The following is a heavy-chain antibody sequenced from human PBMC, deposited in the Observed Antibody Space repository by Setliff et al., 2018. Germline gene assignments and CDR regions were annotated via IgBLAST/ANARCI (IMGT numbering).Heavy chain of an antibody. CDR1: GYTFTSYG. V-gene: IGHV1-18*01. CDR2: INPNSGDT. J-gene: IGHJ6*03. Sequence: GASVKVSCKASGYTFTSYGISWVRQAPGQGLEWMGRINPNSGDTKYAQKLQGRVTMTTDTSTSTAYMELRSLRSDDTAVYYCARVIYFYYMDVWGKGTTVTVSS. CDR3: ARVIYFYYMDV.